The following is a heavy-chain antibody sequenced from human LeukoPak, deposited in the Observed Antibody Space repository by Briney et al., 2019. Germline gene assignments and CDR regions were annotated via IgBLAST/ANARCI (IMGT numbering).Heavy chain of an antibody. CDR3: ARVGEKAFHLWPEIDY. CDR1: GFTFSTYS. J-gene: IGHJ4*02. V-gene: IGHV3-21*01. D-gene: IGHD5-24*01. CDR2: SSSSSSYI. Sequence: GGSLSLSCAASGFTFSTYSMNWVRQAPGKGLEWVSSSSSSSSYIYYADSVKGRFTISRDNAKKSLYLQMNSLRAEDTAVYYCARVGEKAFHLWPEIDYWGQGTLVTVSS.